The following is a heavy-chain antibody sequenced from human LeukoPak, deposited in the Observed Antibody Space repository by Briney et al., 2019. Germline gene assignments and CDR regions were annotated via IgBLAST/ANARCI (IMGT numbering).Heavy chain of an antibody. CDR2: IIPIFGTA. Sequence: SVTVSCTASGGTFSSYAISWVRQAPGQGLEWMGGIIPIFGTANYAQKFQGRVTITADESTSTAYMELSSLRSEDTAVYYCARDHRMVATWSGFDYWGQGTLVTVSS. D-gene: IGHD5-12*01. CDR1: GGTFSSYA. V-gene: IGHV1-69*13. J-gene: IGHJ4*02. CDR3: ARDHRMVATWSGFDY.